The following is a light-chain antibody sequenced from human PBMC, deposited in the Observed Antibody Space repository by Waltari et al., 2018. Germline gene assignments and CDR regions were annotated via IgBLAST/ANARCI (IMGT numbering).Light chain of an antibody. J-gene: IGLJ3*02. CDR1: SSDVGHYNY. CDR2: DVN. V-gene: IGLV2-11*01. Sequence: ALTQPRSVSGSPGQSVTISCTGSSSDVGHYNYVSWYQQLPVKTPKVMIHDVNQLPAWFHCRCSGSNWCSTASLTIAGCQSVDEADDYCFSYAGSSGVFGGGTKLTVL. CDR3: FSYAGSSGV.